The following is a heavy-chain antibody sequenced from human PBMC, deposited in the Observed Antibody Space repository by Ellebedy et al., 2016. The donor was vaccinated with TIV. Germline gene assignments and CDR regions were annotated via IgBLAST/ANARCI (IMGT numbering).Heavy chain of an antibody. CDR1: GYTFTSYD. CDR3: ARGGYSYPEDLDY. D-gene: IGHD5-18*01. J-gene: IGHJ4*02. Sequence: ASVKVSCKASGYTFTSYDVNWARQAAGQGLEWMGWMNPNSGNTDYAQKFQDRVIMTRDTSTNTAFMELYSLTFEDTAVYYCARGGYSYPEDLDYWGQGTLVTVSS. CDR2: MNPNSGNT. V-gene: IGHV1-8*01.